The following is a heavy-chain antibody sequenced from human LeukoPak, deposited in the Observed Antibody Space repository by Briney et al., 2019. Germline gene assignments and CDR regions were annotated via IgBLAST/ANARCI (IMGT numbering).Heavy chain of an antibody. CDR2: IIPILGIA. J-gene: IGHJ4*02. CDR3: ARISDCSSTSCSVDY. V-gene: IGHV1-69*02. CDR1: GGTFSSYT. D-gene: IGHD2-2*01. Sequence: SVKVSCKASGGTFSSYTISWVRQAPGQGLEWMGRIIPILGIANYAQKFQGRVTITADKSTSTAYMELSSLRSGDTAVYYCARISDCSSTSCSVDYWGQGTLVTVSS.